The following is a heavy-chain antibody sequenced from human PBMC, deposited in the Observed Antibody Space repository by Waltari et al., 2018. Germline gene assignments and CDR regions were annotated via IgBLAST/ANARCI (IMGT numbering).Heavy chain of an antibody. CDR1: GFSFNNSC. CDR2: IEYDGTKI. V-gene: IGHV3-30*19. D-gene: IGHD6-19*01. Sequence: QVLLVESGGGVVQPGGSLRLSCAASGFSFNNSCMHWVRQAPGKGLEWVAFIEYDGTKIYYADSVRGRFTISRENSKNTLYLQMNSLRADDTAVYFCVREHGAVAGSYFYYGMDVWGQGTTVIVSS. J-gene: IGHJ6*02. CDR3: VREHGAVAGSYFYYGMDV.